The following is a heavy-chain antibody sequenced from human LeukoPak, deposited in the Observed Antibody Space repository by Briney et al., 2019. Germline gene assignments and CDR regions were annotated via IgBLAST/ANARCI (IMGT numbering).Heavy chain of an antibody. CDR1: GFTFSDYY. J-gene: IGHJ5*02. CDR2: ISSSGSTI. Sequence: GGSLRLSCAASGFTFSDYYMSWIRQAPGKGLEWVSYISSSGSTIYYADSVKGRFTISRDNAKNSLYLQMNSLRAEDTAVYYCARATMDIRSNWFDPWGQGTLVTVSS. V-gene: IGHV3-11*04. D-gene: IGHD2-2*03. CDR3: ARATMDIRSNWFDP.